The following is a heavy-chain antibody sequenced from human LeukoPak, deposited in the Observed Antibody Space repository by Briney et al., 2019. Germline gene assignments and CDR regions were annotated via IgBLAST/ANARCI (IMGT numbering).Heavy chain of an antibody. CDR3: ARGFWGTVTTSAFDI. Sequence: SGGSLRLSCAASGFTFSSYSMNWVRQAPGKGLEWVSYISSSSSTIYYADSVKGRFTISRDNAKNSLYLQMNSLRAEDTAVYYCARGFWGTVTTSAFDIWGQGTMVTVSS. CDR1: GFTFSSYS. V-gene: IGHV3-48*01. D-gene: IGHD4-17*01. CDR2: ISSSSSTI. J-gene: IGHJ3*02.